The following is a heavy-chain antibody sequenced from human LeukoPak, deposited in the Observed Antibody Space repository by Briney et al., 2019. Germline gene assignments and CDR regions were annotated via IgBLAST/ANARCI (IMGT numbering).Heavy chain of an antibody. CDR2: IYYSGST. CDR3: AREDSGSYYNYYYFYMDV. V-gene: IGHV4-39*07. D-gene: IGHD3-10*01. Sequence: SETLSLTCTVSGGSISSSSYYWGWIRQPPGKGLEWIGSIYYSGSTYYNPSLNSRVTLSVDTSKTQFSLRLSSVTAADTAVYYCAREDSGSYYNYYYFYMDVWGKGTTVTISS. CDR1: GGSISSSSYY. J-gene: IGHJ6*03.